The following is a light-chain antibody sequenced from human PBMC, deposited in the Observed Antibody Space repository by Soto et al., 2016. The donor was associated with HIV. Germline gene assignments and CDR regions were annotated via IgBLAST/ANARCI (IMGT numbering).Light chain of an antibody. V-gene: IGKV2D-30*01. CDR3: MQGTHWPIT. CDR1: QSLVYTDGNTY. Sequence: DVVMTQSPLSLAVTLGQSASISCKSSQSLVYTDGNTYLNWFHQRPGQSPRRLLFQVSIWDSGVPDRFSGSGSGTDFTLKISNVKAEDAGLYYCMQGTHWPITFGQGTRLEIK. CDR2: QVS. J-gene: IGKJ5*01.